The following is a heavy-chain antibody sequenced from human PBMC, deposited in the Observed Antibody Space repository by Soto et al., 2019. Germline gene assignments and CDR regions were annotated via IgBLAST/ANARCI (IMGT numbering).Heavy chain of an antibody. CDR1: GYTFTSYD. V-gene: IGHV1-8*01. CDR3: ARDASIAVGGNWFDP. CDR2: MNPNSGNT. D-gene: IGHD2-15*01. J-gene: IGHJ5*02. Sequence: ASVKVSFKASGYTFTSYDINWVRQATGQGLEWMGWMNPNSGNTGFAQKFQGRVTLTRNTSISTAYMELSSLRSEDTAVYYCARDASIAVGGNWFDPWGQGTLVTVSS.